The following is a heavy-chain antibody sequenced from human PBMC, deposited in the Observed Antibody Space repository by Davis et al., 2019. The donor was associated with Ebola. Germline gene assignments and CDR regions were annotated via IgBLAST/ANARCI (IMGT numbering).Heavy chain of an antibody. D-gene: IGHD4-17*01. J-gene: IGHJ4*02. V-gene: IGHV1-2*04. CDR1: GYTFTSYD. CDR3: ARVGTVTTTFDY. Sequence: AASVKVSCKASGYTFTSYDINWVRQAPGQGLEWMGWINPNSGGTNYAQKFQGWVTMTRDTSISTAYMELSRLRSDDTAVYYCARVGTVTTTFDYWGQGTLVTVSS. CDR2: INPNSGGT.